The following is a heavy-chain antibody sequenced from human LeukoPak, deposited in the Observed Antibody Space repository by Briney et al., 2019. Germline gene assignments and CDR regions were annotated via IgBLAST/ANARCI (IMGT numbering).Heavy chain of an antibody. D-gene: IGHD1-20*01. CDR1: GYSISSGYY. Sequence: SETLSLTCAVSGYSISSGYYWGWIRQPPGKGLEWIGSIYHSGSTYYNPSLKSRVTISVDTSKNQFSLKLSSVTAADTAVYYCARVITGTPVNWFDPWGQGTLVTVSS. CDR2: IYHSGST. J-gene: IGHJ5*02. CDR3: ARVITGTPVNWFDP. V-gene: IGHV4-38-2*01.